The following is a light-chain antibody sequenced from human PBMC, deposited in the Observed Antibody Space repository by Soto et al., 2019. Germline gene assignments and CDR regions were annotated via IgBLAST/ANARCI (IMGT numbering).Light chain of an antibody. CDR1: NIGSKS. J-gene: IGLJ1*01. Sequence: SYELTQPPSVSVAPGKTARITCGENNIGSKSVHWYQQKPGQAPVLVIYYNSDRPSGIPERFSGSNSRNTATLTISRVEAGDEADYYCQVCDSSSDHPGVFGTGTKVTVL. V-gene: IGLV3-21*04. CDR3: QVCDSSSDHPGV. CDR2: YNS.